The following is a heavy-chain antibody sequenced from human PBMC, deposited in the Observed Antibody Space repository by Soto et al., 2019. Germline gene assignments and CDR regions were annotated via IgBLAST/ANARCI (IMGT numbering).Heavy chain of an antibody. J-gene: IGHJ4*02. D-gene: IGHD3-16*01. CDR1: GYSFTSYW. CDR3: ARHGDYIWGSRAFTDY. V-gene: IGHV5-51*01. CDR2: IYPGDSDT. Sequence: GESLKISCKGSGYSFTSYWIGWVRQMPGKGLEWMGIIYPGDSDTRYSPSFQGQVTISADKSISTAYLQWSSLKASDTAMYYCARHGDYIWGSRAFTDYWGQGTLVPSPQ.